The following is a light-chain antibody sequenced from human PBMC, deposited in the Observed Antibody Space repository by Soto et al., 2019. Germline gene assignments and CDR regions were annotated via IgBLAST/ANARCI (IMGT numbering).Light chain of an antibody. CDR1: QTISSW. V-gene: IGKV1-5*01. CDR2: DAS. CDR3: QHYNSYPYT. J-gene: IGKJ2*01. Sequence: DIQMTQSPSTLSASAGDRVTITCRASQTISSWLAWYQQKPGKAPELLIYDASTLASGAPSRFSGSGSGTEFTLTISSLQPDDFATYYCQHYNSYPYTFGQGTELEIK.